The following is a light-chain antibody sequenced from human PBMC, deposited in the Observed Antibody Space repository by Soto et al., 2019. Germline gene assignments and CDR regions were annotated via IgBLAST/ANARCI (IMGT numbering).Light chain of an antibody. CDR2: GTY. J-gene: IGKJ2*01. V-gene: IGKV3-20*01. CDR3: QQYGSSPPVYT. CDR1: KSISSTY. Sequence: EIVLTQSPGTLSLSPGERATLSCRTSKSISSTYVAWYQPKPVQAPRLHIYGTYSRATGIPDRFSGSGSVRDCTLTISRLEPEDFSVYYCQQYGSSPPVYTFGQGTKLEIK.